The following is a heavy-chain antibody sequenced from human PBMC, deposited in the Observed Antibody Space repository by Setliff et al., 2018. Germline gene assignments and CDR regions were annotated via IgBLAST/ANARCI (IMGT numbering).Heavy chain of an antibody. J-gene: IGHJ6*03. Sequence: SETLSLTCTVSGGSISSYYWSWIRQPAGKGLEWIGHIYIGGSANYSPSLKSRVTMSIDTSKNQFSLKLNSVTAADMAVYYCAREQWLDQPGYYYMDVWAKGTTVTVSS. CDR2: IYIGGSA. V-gene: IGHV4-4*07. D-gene: IGHD6-19*01. CDR3: AREQWLDQPGYYYMDV. CDR1: GGSISSYY.